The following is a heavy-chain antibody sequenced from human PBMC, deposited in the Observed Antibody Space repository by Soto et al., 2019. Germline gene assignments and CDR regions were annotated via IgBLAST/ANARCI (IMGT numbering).Heavy chain of an antibody. D-gene: IGHD4-17*01. CDR2: SYYSGST. V-gene: IGHV4-59*01. J-gene: IGHJ6*03. Sequence: QVQLQASGPGLVKPTETLSLTCTVSGGSISSYYWSWIRQPPGKGLEWIGYSYYSGSTNYNPSLKSRVTCSVETSKNQFSLKLSSVTAADTAVYYCASGLTVTTTFYYYYYMDVWGKGTTVTVSS. CDR1: GGSISSYY. CDR3: ASGLTVTTTFYYYYYMDV.